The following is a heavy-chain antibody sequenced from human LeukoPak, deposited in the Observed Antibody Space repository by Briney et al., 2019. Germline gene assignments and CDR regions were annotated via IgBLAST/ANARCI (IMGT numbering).Heavy chain of an antibody. CDR2: IYHSGST. CDR3: ARGGPGSHFDY. CDR1: GYSINSGYY. V-gene: IGHV4-38-2*01. Sequence: SETLSLTCAVSGYSINSGYYWGWIRQPPGKGLEWIGSIYHSGSTYYNPSLKSRVTISVDTSKNQFSLKLSSVTAADTAVYYCARGGPGSHFDYWGQGTLVTVSS. J-gene: IGHJ4*02. D-gene: IGHD3-10*01.